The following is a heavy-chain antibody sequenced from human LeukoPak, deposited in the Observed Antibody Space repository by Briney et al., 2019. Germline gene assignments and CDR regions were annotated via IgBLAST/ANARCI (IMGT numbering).Heavy chain of an antibody. CDR3: ARGSNCGGDCFDAFDI. V-gene: IGHV1-8*01. Sequence: MNXNSGNTGYAQKFQGRVTMTRNTSISTAYMELSSLRSEDTAVYYCARGSNCGGDCFDAFDIWGQGTMVTVSS. D-gene: IGHD2-21*02. J-gene: IGHJ3*02. CDR2: MNXNSGNT.